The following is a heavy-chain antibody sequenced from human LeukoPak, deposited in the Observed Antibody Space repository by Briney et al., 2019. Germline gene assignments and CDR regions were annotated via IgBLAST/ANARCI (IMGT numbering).Heavy chain of an antibody. CDR3: ARRLGYSSGHFDY. Sequence: PGRSLRLSCAASGFTFSSYAMHWVRQAPGKGLEWVAVISYDGSNKYYADSVKGRFTISRDNSKNTLYLQMNSLRAEDTAVYYCARRLGYSSGHFDYWGKGTLVTVSS. CDR2: ISYDGSNK. D-gene: IGHD6-19*01. J-gene: IGHJ4*02. CDR1: GFTFSSYA. V-gene: IGHV3-30*04.